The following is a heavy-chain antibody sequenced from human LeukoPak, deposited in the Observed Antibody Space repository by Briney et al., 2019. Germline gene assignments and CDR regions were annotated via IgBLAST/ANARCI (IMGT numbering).Heavy chain of an antibody. V-gene: IGHV3-20*04. J-gene: IGHJ4*02. CDR1: GFTFDDYG. D-gene: IGHD5-18*01. CDR2: INWNGGGT. Sequence: GGSLRLSCAASGFTFDDYGMSWVRQAPGKGLEWVSGINWNGGGTGYADSVKGRFTISRDNAKNSLYLQMNSLRAEDTALYYCARATAMVTIAYWGQGTLVTVSS. CDR3: ARATAMVTIAY.